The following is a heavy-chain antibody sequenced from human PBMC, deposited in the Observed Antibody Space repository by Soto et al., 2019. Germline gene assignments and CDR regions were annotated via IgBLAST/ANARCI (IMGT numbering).Heavy chain of an antibody. CDR2: INAGTGRT. Sequence: ASVKVSCKASGYTFTNYAMHWVRQAPGQRLEWMGWINAGTGRTKYSQKFQGRVTVTRDTSASTTYMELSSLKSEDMAVYYCERELAAGTFDIWGQGTMVTVSS. J-gene: IGHJ3*02. D-gene: IGHD6-13*01. V-gene: IGHV1-3*01. CDR3: ERELAAGTFDI. CDR1: GYTFTNYA.